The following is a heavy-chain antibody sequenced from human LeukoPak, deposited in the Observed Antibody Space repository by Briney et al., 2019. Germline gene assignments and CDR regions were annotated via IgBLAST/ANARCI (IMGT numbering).Heavy chain of an antibody. D-gene: IGHD3-22*01. CDR3: AKRGVVIRVILVGFHKEAYYFDS. V-gene: IGHV3-23*01. Sequence: GGSLRLSCAVSGITLRNYGMSWVRQAPGKGLEWVAGISDSGGSTNYADSVKGRFTISRDNPKNTLYLQMNSLRAEDTAVYFCAKRGVVIRVILVGFHKEAYYFDSWGQGVLVTVSS. J-gene: IGHJ4*02. CDR2: ISDSGGST. CDR1: GITLRNYG.